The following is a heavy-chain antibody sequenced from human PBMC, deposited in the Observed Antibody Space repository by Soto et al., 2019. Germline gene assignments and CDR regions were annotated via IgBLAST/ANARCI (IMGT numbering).Heavy chain of an antibody. CDR3: ARIGYCISTSCYASFLDY. J-gene: IGHJ4*02. CDR1: GGTFSSYA. D-gene: IGHD2-2*01. V-gene: IGHV1-69*12. Sequence: QVQLVQSGAEVKKPGSSVKVSCKASGGTFSSYAISWVRQAPGQGLEWMGGIIPIFGTANYAQKFQGRVTITADECTGTAYMELSSRRSEDAAVYYCARIGYCISTSCYASFLDYWGQGTLVTVSS. CDR2: IIPIFGTA.